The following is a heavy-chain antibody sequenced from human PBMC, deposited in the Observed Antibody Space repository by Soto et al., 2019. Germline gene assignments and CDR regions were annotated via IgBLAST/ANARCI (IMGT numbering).Heavy chain of an antibody. CDR2: ISGSGGST. D-gene: IGHD2-15*01. Sequence: EVQLLESGGGLVQPGGSLRLSCAASGFTFSSYAMSWVRQAPGKGLEWVSAISGSGGSTYYAESVKGRFTISRDNAKNTLYLQMNSLRAEDTAVYYCATQGYCSGGSCYSCYFQHWGQGTLVTVSS. CDR1: GFTFSSYA. V-gene: IGHV3-23*01. CDR3: ATQGYCSGGSCYSCYFQH. J-gene: IGHJ1*01.